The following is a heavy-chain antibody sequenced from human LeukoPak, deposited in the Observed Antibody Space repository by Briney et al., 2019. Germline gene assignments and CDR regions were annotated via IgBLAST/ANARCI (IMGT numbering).Heavy chain of an antibody. CDR2: IYYSGST. V-gene: IGHV4-59*11. CDR1: GGSISSHY. J-gene: IGHJ4*02. CDR3: ARFSGIYGHDS. D-gene: IGHD3-10*01. Sequence: PSETLSLTCTVSGGSISSHYWSWIRQPPGKGLEWIGYIYYSGSTKYNPSLQSRVTISLDRSENNFSLKLTSVTAADTAVYYCARFSGIYGHDSWGQGTLVSVSS.